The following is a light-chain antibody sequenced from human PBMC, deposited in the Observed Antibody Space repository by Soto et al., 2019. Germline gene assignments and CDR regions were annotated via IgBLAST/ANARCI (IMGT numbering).Light chain of an antibody. CDR3: QVWDSSGDLVV. J-gene: IGLJ2*01. CDR2: DDN. Sequence: SYELTQPPSVSVAPGQTARITCGGDNIRAKSVHWYHQRSGQAPVLVVYDDNDRPSGIPERLSGSNSGNTATLTISRVEAGDEADYYCQVWDSSGDLVVFGGGTKLTVL. CDR1: NIRAKS. V-gene: IGLV3-21*02.